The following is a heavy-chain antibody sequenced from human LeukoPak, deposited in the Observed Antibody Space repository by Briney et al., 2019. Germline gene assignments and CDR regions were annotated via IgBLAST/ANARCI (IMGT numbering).Heavy chain of an antibody. CDR3: ARLERSVITTGYYYYGMDV. Sequence: SETLSLTCTVSGGSISSGGYYWSWIRQHPGKGLEWIGYIYYSGSTYYNPSLKSRVTISVDTSKNQFSLKLSSVTAADTAVYYCARLERSVITTGYYYYGMDVWGQGTTVTVSS. CDR2: IYYSGST. J-gene: IGHJ6*02. CDR1: GGSISSGGYY. V-gene: IGHV4-31*03. D-gene: IGHD3-22*01.